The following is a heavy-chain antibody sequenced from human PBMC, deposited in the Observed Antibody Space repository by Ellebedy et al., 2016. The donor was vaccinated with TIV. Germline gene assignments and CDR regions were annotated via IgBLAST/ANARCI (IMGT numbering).Heavy chain of an antibody. J-gene: IGHJ4*02. CDR1: GYTVTRYY. CDR3: ARDGTSGWGYFDY. CDR2: INPNDETT. Sequence: AASVKVSCKASGYTVTRYYMHWVRQAPGQGLEWMGIINPNDETTTYAQKLQGRVNMTRDTSTNTVYMELSRLRFEDTAVYYCARDGTSGWGYFDYWGQGTLVSVSS. V-gene: IGHV1-46*04. D-gene: IGHD6-19*01.